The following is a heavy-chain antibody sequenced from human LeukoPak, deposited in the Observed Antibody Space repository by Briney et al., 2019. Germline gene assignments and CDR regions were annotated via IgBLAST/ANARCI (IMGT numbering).Heavy chain of an antibody. V-gene: IGHV5-51*01. CDR2: IYPGDSDT. J-gene: IGHJ4*02. CDR3: ARPKVPATAIPMTLFNY. D-gene: IGHD2-2*01. CDR1: GYSFTSYW. Sequence: GESLKISCKGSGYSFTSYWIGWVRQMPGKGLEWMWIIYPGDSDTRYSPSFQGQVTISADKSISTAYLQWSSLKASDTAMYYCARPKVPATAIPMTLFNYWGQGTLVTVSS.